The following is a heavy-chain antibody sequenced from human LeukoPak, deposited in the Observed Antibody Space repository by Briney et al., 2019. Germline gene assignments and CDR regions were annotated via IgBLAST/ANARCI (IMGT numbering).Heavy chain of an antibody. CDR2: IDWDDDK. V-gene: IGHV2-70*11. CDR3: ARLTLTGEALGWFDP. J-gene: IGHJ5*02. CDR1: GFSLSTSGMC. D-gene: IGHD7-27*01. Sequence: SGPTLVNPTQTLTLTCTFSGFSLSTSGMCVSWIREPPVKVLEWLARIDWDDDKYYSTSLKTRLTISKDTSKNQVVLTMTNMDPVDTATYYCARLTLTGEALGWFDPWGQGTLVTVAS.